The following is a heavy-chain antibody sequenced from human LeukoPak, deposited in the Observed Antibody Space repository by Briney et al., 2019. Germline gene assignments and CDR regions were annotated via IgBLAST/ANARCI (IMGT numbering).Heavy chain of an antibody. D-gene: IGHD6-19*01. Sequence: GGSLRLSCAASGFTFDDYAMHWVRQAPGKGLEWVSGISWSSGNIGYADSVKGRFTISRDNAKNSLYLQMNSLRAEDTAVYYCASGSGWLAPSQAWGQGTLVTVSS. V-gene: IGHV3-9*01. CDR3: ASGSGWLAPSQA. CDR1: GFTFDDYA. J-gene: IGHJ5*02. CDR2: ISWSSGNI.